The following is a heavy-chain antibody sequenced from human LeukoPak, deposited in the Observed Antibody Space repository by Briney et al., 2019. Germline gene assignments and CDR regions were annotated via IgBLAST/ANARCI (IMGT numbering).Heavy chain of an antibody. CDR2: ISSSGSTI. CDR1: GFTFSSYE. CDR3: AKGTSYSSSSGLLDY. D-gene: IGHD6-6*01. V-gene: IGHV3-48*03. J-gene: IGHJ4*02. Sequence: PGGSLRLSCAASGFTFSSYEMNWVRQAPGKGLEWVSYISSSGSTIYYADSVKGRFTTSRDNAKNSLYLQMNSLRAEDTAVYYCAKGTSYSSSSGLLDYWGQGTLVTVSS.